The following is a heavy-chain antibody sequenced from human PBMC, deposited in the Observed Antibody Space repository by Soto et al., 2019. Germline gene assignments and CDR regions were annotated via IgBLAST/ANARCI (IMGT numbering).Heavy chain of an antibody. CDR2: VNPILSMS. CDR3: AINYGLGYRAFDS. D-gene: IGHD3-10*01. CDR1: GDTFNFYS. V-gene: IGHV1-69*02. J-gene: IGHJ4*02. Sequence: QVQLVQSGAEVKSAGSSVKVSCKASGDTFNFYSINWVRQAPGLGLEWVGRVNPILSMSNYAQRFQGRVTMTADKSTGTAYMELRSLRSEDTAIYYCAINYGLGYRAFDSWGQGALVTVSS.